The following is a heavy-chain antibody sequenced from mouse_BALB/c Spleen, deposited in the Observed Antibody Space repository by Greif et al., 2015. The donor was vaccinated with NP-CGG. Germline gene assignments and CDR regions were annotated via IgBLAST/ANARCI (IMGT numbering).Heavy chain of an antibody. J-gene: IGHJ4*01. D-gene: IGHD3-2*01. CDR1: GYTFTDYV. Sequence: QVQLQQSGPELVKPGASVKMSCKASGYTFTDYVISWVKQRTGQGLEWIGEIYPGSGSTYYNEKFKGKATLTADKSSNTAYMQLSSLTSEDSAVYFCARSGTARATYAMDYWGQGTSVTDSS. V-gene: IGHV1-81*01. CDR2: IYPGSGST. CDR3: ARSGTARATYAMDY.